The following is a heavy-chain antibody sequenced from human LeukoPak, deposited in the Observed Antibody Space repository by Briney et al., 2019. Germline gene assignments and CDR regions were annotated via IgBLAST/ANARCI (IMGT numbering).Heavy chain of an antibody. Sequence: GGSLRLSCVASGFTFTNYWMHWVRQAPGKGLVWVSRVNSDGSSTTYADSVKGRFTISRDNAKNTVHLQMNSLRAEDTGVYYCACSATWGQGTPVTVSS. D-gene: IGHD2-15*01. CDR2: VNSDGSST. CDR3: ACSAT. V-gene: IGHV3-74*01. CDR1: GFTFTNYW. J-gene: IGHJ5*02.